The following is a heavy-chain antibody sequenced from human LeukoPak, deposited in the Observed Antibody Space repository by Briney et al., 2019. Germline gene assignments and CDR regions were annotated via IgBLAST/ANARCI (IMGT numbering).Heavy chain of an antibody. V-gene: IGHV1-2*02. CDR2: INPHSGGT. CDR1: GYTFTSYG. CDR3: ARGGTGYSSGWLRAFDI. J-gene: IGHJ3*02. D-gene: IGHD6-19*01. Sequence: GASVKVSCKASGYTFTSYGISWVRQAPGQGLEWMGWINPHSGGTNYAQKFQGRVTMTRDTSINTVYMELSSLRSDDTAVYYCARGGTGYSSGWLRAFDIWGQGTMVIVSS.